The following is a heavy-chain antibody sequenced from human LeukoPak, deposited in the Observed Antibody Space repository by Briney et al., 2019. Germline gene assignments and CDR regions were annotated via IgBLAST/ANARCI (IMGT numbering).Heavy chain of an antibody. J-gene: IGHJ3*02. CDR1: GYSFTGYC. CDR3: ARGYEWCVLLNKPPDAIDI. CDR2: INPNSGGT. D-gene: IGHD2-8*02. V-gene: IGHV1-2*02. Sequence: ASVKVSCNASGYSFTGYCMNLMRQAPGQGLEWMGWINPNSGGTNYAQKFQGRVTMTRDTSISTAYMELSGLISDDTAVYYCARGYEWCVLLNKPPDAIDIWGQGTMVTVSS.